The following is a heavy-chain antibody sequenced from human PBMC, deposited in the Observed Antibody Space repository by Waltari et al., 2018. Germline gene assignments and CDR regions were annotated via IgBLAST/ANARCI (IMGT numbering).Heavy chain of an antibody. CDR3: ARFHVAAAGPFDY. D-gene: IGHD6-13*01. J-gene: IGHJ4*02. CDR1: GFTFRSYS. V-gene: IGHV3-48*01. CDR2: ISSSSSTI. Sequence: EVQLVESGGGLVQPGGSLSLSCAASGFTFRSYSMNWVRQAPGKGLEWVSYISSSSSTIYYADSVKGRFTISRDNAKNSLYLQMNSLRAEDTAVYYCARFHVAAAGPFDYWGQGTLVTVSS.